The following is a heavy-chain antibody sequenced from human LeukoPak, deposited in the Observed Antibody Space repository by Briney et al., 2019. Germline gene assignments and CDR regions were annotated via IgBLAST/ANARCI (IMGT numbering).Heavy chain of an antibody. Sequence: SETLSLTCTVSGGSISSSSYYWGWIRQPPGKGLEWIGSIYYSGSTYYNPSLKSRVTISVDTSKNQFSLKLSSVTAADTAVYYCARVKLERRRDYYYGMDVWGQGTTVTVSS. D-gene: IGHD1-1*01. CDR1: GGSISSSSYY. V-gene: IGHV4-39*07. J-gene: IGHJ6*02. CDR2: IYYSGST. CDR3: ARVKLERRRDYYYGMDV.